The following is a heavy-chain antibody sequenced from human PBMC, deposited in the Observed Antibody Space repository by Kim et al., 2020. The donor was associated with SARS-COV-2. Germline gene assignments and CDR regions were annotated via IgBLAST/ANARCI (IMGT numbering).Heavy chain of an antibody. J-gene: IGHJ4*02. CDR2: IYPTGGST. D-gene: IGHD6-13*01. Sequence: ASVKVSCKASGFTFTSYYMHWVRHAPGQGPEWMGIIYPTGGSTNYAQKFQGRVTITRDTSTSTVYMELSSLRSEDTAVYYCARDVTYSSSWSGVFDYWGQ. V-gene: IGHV1-46*01. CDR1: GFTFTSYY. CDR3: ARDVTYSSSWSGVFDY.